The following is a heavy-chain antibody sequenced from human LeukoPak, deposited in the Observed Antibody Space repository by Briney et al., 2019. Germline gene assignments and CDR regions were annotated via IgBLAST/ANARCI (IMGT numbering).Heavy chain of an antibody. CDR2: INHSGST. V-gene: IGHV4-34*01. Sequence: PSETLSLTCAVYGGSFSGYYWSWIRQPPGKGLEWIGEINHSGSTNYNPSLKSRVTISVDTSKNQFSLKLSSVTAADTAVYYCARLYHDFDYWGQGTLVTVSS. D-gene: IGHD3-16*01. CDR1: GGSFSGYY. CDR3: ARLYHDFDY. J-gene: IGHJ4*02.